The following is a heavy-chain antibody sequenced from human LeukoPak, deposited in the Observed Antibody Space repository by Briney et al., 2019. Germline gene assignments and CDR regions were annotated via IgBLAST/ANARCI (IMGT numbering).Heavy chain of an antibody. CDR3: ASRSTGYSYGYYFDY. V-gene: IGHV5-51*01. Sequence: PGESLKISCKGSGYSFTSYWIGWVRQMPGKGLEWMGIIYPGDSDTRYSPSFQGQVTISADRSISTAYLQWSGLKASDTAMYYCASRSTGYSYGYYFDYWGQGTLVTVSS. J-gene: IGHJ4*02. CDR2: IYPGDSDT. CDR1: GYSFTSYW. D-gene: IGHD5-18*01.